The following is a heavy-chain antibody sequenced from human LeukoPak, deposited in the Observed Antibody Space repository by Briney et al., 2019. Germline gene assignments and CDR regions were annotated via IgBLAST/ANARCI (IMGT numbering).Heavy chain of an antibody. D-gene: IGHD3-22*01. V-gene: IGHV3-23*01. CDR1: GFTFSSYG. Sequence: AGGSLRLSCVASGFTFSSYGMNWVRQAPGKGLEWVSGIGVGGTTYYADSVKGRFTISRDTSKNTLCLQMNSLRAEDTAVYYCAKTQGYYESWGQGTLVTVSS. J-gene: IGHJ5*02. CDR3: AKTQGYYES. CDR2: IGVGGTT.